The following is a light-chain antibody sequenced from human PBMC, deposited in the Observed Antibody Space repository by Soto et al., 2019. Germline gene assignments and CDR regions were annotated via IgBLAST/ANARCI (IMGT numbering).Light chain of an antibody. CDR2: DVD. Sequence: QSALTQPTSVSGSPGQSITISCTGVSSDIGGYNHVSWYQQHPGKVPRLIIYDVDNRPLGVSNRFSGSQSGNMASLPISGRQDEDEADYYCCAYTARTPRSWVFGGGTKLTVL. J-gene: IGLJ3*02. CDR3: CAYTARTPRSWV. CDR1: SSDIGGYNH. V-gene: IGLV2-14*03.